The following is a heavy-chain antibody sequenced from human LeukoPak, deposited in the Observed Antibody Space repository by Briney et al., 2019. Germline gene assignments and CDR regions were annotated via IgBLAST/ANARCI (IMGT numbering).Heavy chain of an antibody. CDR2: LSYDGRYK. D-gene: IGHD4/OR15-4a*01. CDR1: GFTFSSYS. J-gene: IGHJ4*02. V-gene: IGHV3-30*04. CDR3: ARVYGAEIDY. Sequence: GGSLRLSCAASGFTFSSYSMHWVRQAPGRGLDWVAFLSYDGRYKFYEDSVKGRFTISRDISNNTVFLQMNSLRPADTAVYFCARVYGAEIDYWGQGTLVSVSS.